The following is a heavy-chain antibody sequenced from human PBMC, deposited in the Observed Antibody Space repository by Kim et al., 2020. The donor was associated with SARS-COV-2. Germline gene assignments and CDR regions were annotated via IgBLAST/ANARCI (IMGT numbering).Heavy chain of an antibody. Sequence: PSLKSRVTISVDTSKNQFSLKLSSVTAADTAVYYCAREENMSSSWYWFDPWGQGTLVTVSS. J-gene: IGHJ5*02. CDR3: AREENMSSSWYWFDP. V-gene: IGHV4-59*01. D-gene: IGHD6-13*01.